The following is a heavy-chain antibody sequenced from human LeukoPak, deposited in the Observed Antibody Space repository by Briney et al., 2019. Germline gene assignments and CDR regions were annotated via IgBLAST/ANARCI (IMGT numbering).Heavy chain of an antibody. CDR2: IWADGTRE. Sequence: GGCLRVSCAASGFTFGIYGMRWVRQAPRRGLGWVAFIWADGTREFYADSVRGRFTVSRDNSNNTLYLHRTSLRAEVTALYYCARDRNYYFDYCGQGTLLSVSS. CDR3: ARDRNYYFDY. V-gene: IGHV3-33*01. J-gene: IGHJ4*02. CDR1: GFTFGIYG. D-gene: IGHD1-7*01.